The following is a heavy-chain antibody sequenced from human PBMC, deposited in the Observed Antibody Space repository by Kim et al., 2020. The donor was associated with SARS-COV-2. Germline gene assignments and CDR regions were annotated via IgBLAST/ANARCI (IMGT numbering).Heavy chain of an antibody. CDR1: GGSFSGYY. CDR2: INHSGST. Sequence: SETLSLTCAVYGGSFSGYYWSWIRQPPGKGLEWIGEINHSGSTNYNPSLKSRVTISVDTSKNQFSLKLSSVTAADTAVYYCARGGGGYHYFDYWGQGTLVTVSS. V-gene: IGHV4-34*01. J-gene: IGHJ4*02. D-gene: IGHD5-12*01. CDR3: ARGGGGYHYFDY.